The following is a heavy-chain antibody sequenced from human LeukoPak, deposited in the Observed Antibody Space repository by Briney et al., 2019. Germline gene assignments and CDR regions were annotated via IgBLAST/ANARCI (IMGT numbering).Heavy chain of an antibody. D-gene: IGHD3-10*01. CDR2: IYTSGNT. J-gene: IGHJ5*02. V-gene: IGHV4-4*09. CDR3: ARGGSALIRRDGWSDP. Sequence: SETLSLTCSVSGASIDSYYWGWIRQPPGKGLEWIGYIYTSGNTIYNPSLKSPVTISMDTSKNQFSLKMRSVTAADTAVYYCARGGSALIRRDGWSDPWGQGTLVTVSS. CDR1: GASIDSYY.